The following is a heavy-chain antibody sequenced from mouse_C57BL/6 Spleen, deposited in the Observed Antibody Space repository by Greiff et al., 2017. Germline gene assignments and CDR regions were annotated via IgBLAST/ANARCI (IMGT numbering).Heavy chain of an antibody. CDR1: GYTFTDYN. Sequence: VQLQQSGPELVKPGASVKMSCKASGYTFTDYNMHWVKQSHGKSLEWIGYINPNNGGTSYNQKFKGKATLTVNKSSSTAYMELRSLTSEDSAVYYCARRGLGYYCGTSSHEGYFDVWGTGTTVTVSS. D-gene: IGHD1-1*01. CDR2: INPNNGGT. J-gene: IGHJ1*03. V-gene: IGHV1-22*01. CDR3: ARRGLGYYCGTSSHEGYFDV.